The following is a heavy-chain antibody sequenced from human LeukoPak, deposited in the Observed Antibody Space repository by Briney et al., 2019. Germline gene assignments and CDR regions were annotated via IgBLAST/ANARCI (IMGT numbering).Heavy chain of an antibody. Sequence: SETLSLTCTVAGGSISIYYWNWIRQPPGKELEWIGYIYYSGKTNYNASLKSRVTISVDTSKNQFSLNLNSVTAADTAVYYCARHVAGIDIFDYWGQGALVTVSS. J-gene: IGHJ4*02. V-gene: IGHV4-59*01. CDR2: IYYSGKT. D-gene: IGHD6-19*01. CDR3: ARHVAGIDIFDY. CDR1: GGSISIYY.